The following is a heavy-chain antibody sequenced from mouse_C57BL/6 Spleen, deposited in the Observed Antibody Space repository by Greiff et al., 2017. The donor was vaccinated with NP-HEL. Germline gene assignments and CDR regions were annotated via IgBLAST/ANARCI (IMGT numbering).Heavy chain of an antibody. CDR3: ARESYDHEGYFDY. Sequence: EVHLVESGPGLVKPSQSLSLTCSVTGYSITSGYYWNWIRQFPGNKLEWMGYISYDGSNNYNPSLKNRISITRDTSKNQFFLKLNSVTTEDTATYYCARESYDHEGYFDYWGQGTTLTVSS. CDR2: ISYDGSN. CDR1: GYSITSGYY. D-gene: IGHD2-4*01. V-gene: IGHV3-6*01. J-gene: IGHJ2*01.